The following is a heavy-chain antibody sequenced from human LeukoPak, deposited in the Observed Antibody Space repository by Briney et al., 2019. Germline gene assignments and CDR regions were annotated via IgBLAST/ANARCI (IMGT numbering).Heavy chain of an antibody. D-gene: IGHD2-2*01. CDR1: GFTFSSYA. Sequence: LTGGSLRPSCAASGFTFSSYAMSWVRQAPGKGLEWVSAISGSGGSTYYADSVKGRFTISRDNSKNTLYLQMNSLRAEDTAVYYCAKDLNVGSTFYGMDVWGQGTTVTVSS. J-gene: IGHJ6*02. CDR3: AKDLNVGSTFYGMDV. CDR2: ISGSGGST. V-gene: IGHV3-23*01.